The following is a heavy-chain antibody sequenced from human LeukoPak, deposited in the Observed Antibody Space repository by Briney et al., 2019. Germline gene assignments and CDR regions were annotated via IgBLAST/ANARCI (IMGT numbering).Heavy chain of an antibody. CDR3: ARVIVLMVYASRYFDY. CDR1: GYTFTGYY. V-gene: IGHV1-2*02. J-gene: IGHJ4*02. D-gene: IGHD2-8*01. CDR2: INPNSGGT. Sequence: GASVKVSCKASGYTFTGYYMHWVRQAPGQGLAWMGWINPNSGGTNYVQKFQGRVTMTRDTSISTDYMELSRLRSDDTAVYYCARVIVLMVYASRYFDYWGQGTLVTVSS.